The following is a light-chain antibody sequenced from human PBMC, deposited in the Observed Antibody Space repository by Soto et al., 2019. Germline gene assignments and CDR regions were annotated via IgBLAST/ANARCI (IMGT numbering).Light chain of an antibody. Sequence: EIVLTQSPATLSLSPGERATLSCRASQSVSTSLAWYQQKPGQAPRLLLYDASSRATGIPARFSGSGSGTDFTLTISSLEPEDFAVYYCQQYPNLIFTFGPGTKVDV. J-gene: IGKJ3*01. CDR2: DAS. CDR3: QQYPNLIFT. CDR1: QSVSTS. V-gene: IGKV3-11*01.